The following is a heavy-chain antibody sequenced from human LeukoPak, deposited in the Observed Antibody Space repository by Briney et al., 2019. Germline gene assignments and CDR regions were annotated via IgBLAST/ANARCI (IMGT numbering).Heavy chain of an antibody. V-gene: IGHV3-23*01. CDR3: AKDQQQLVNWFDP. Sequence: TGGSLRLSCAASEFTVSSNYMSWVRQAPGKGLEWVSAISGSGGSTYYADSVKGRFTISRDNSKNTLYLQMNSLRAEDTAVYYCAKDQQQLVNWFDPWGQGTLVTVSS. J-gene: IGHJ5*02. CDR1: EFTVSSNY. CDR2: ISGSGGST. D-gene: IGHD6-13*01.